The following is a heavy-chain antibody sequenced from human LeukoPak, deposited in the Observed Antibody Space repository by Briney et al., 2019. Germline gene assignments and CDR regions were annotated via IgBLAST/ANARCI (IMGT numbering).Heavy chain of an antibody. V-gene: IGHV4-61*01. CDR3: ARESYYYDSSGNSENYYGMDV. Sequence: SETLSLTCTVSGGSISSSSCYWGWIRQPPGKGLEWIGYIYYSGSTNYNPSLKSRVTISVDTSKNQFSLKLSSVTAADTAVYYCARESYYYDSSGNSENYYGMDVWGQGTTVTVSS. J-gene: IGHJ6*02. CDR1: GGSISSSSCY. CDR2: IYYSGST. D-gene: IGHD3-22*01.